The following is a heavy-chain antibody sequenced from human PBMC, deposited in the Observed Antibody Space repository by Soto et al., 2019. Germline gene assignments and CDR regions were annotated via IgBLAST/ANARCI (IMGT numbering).Heavy chain of an antibody. CDR2: IYYSGST. CDR3: ARAYCSGGSCYSDY. Sequence: SETLSLTCTVSGGSISSYYWSWIRQPPGKGLEWIGYIYYSGSTNYNPSLKSRVTISVDTSKNQFSLKLSSVTAADTAVYYCARAYCSGGSCYSDYWGQGTLVTVSS. D-gene: IGHD2-15*01. V-gene: IGHV4-59*01. CDR1: GGSISSYY. J-gene: IGHJ4*02.